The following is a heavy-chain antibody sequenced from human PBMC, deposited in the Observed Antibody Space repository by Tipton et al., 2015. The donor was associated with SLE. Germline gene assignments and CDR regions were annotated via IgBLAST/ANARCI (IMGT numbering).Heavy chain of an antibody. CDR2: IWYDGSSK. CDR3: ARGSVAGIYYFDY. V-gene: IGHV3-33*01. J-gene: IGHJ4*02. Sequence: SLRLSCAASGFTFSNYFMHWVRQAPGKGLEWVAAIWYDGSSKYYADFLKGRFTLSRDNSKNTLYLQMNSLRAEDTAVYYCARGSVAGIYYFDYWGQGTLVTVSS. CDR1: GFTFSNYF. D-gene: IGHD6-19*01.